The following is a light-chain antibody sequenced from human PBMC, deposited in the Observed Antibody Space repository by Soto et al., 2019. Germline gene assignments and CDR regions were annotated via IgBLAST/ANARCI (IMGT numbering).Light chain of an antibody. Sequence: IVMTPSPTTLSVFPREKATLSCRANQSVSNHLTWYQQRPGQAPRLPIYGASTRATGIPARFSGSGSGTEFTLTISSLQSEDFVVYYCQQYNNWPPLTFGGGTKVEIK. CDR1: QSVSNH. J-gene: IGKJ4*01. V-gene: IGKV3-15*01. CDR3: QQYNNWPPLT. CDR2: GAS.